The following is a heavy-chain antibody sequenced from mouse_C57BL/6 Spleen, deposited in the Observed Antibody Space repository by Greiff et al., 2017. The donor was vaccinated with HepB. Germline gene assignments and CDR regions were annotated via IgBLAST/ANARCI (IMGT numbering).Heavy chain of an antibody. J-gene: IGHJ1*03. CDR2: IWSGGST. V-gene: IGHV2-2*01. CDR3: ARGSTTVARGYFDV. D-gene: IGHD1-1*01. Sequence: VQLVESGPGLVQPSQSLSITCTVSGFSLTSYGVHWVRQSPGKGLEWLGVIWSGGSTDYNAAFISRLSISKDNSKSQVFFKMNSLQADDTAIYYCARGSTTVARGYFDVWGTGTTVTVSS. CDR1: GFSLTSYG.